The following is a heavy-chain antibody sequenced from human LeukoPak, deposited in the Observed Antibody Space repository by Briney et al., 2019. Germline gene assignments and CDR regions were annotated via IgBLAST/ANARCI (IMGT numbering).Heavy chain of an antibody. CDR2: INAGNGNT. CDR3: ARGPTRHSGYDWGVDY. CDR1: GYTFTSYA. D-gene: IGHD5-12*01. J-gene: IGHJ4*02. Sequence: ASVKVSCKASGYTFTSYAMHWVRQAPGQRFEWMGWINAGNGNTKYSQEFQGRVTITRDTSASTAYMELSSLRSEDMAVYYCARGPTRHSGYDWGVDYWGQGTLVTVSS. V-gene: IGHV1-3*03.